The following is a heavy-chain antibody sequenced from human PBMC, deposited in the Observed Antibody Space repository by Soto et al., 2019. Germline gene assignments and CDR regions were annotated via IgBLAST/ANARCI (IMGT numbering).Heavy chain of an antibody. Sequence: GESLKISCKASGYSFTTFWIGWVRQMPGKGLEWMGIIYPSDSDTRYSPSFQGHVTMSADTSINSAYLQWTSLKASDTAIYYCVRRATSSQVVVHWGQGTLVTVSS. J-gene: IGHJ1*01. V-gene: IGHV5-51*01. CDR2: IYPSDSDT. CDR1: GYSFTTFW. CDR3: VRRATSSQVVVH. D-gene: IGHD6-6*01.